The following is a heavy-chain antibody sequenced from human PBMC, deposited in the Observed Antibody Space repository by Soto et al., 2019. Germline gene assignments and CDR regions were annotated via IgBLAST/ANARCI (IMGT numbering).Heavy chain of an antibody. CDR3: ARGSYYYDSSGYYPFDY. CDR2: IYYSGST. D-gene: IGHD3-22*01. CDR1: GGSISSGDYY. Sequence: SETLSLTCAVSGGSISSGDYYWSWIRQPPGKGLEWIGYIYYSGSTYYNPSLKSRVTISVDTSKNQFSLKLSSVTAADTAVYYCARGSYYYDSSGYYPFDYWGQGTLVT. J-gene: IGHJ4*02. V-gene: IGHV4-30-4*01.